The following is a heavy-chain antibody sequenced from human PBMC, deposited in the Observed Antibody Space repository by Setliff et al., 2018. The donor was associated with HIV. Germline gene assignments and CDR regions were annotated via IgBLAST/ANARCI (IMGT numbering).Heavy chain of an antibody. CDR1: GGSISSYS. J-gene: IGHJ6*03. CDR3: ARDATSEGYMDV. Sequence: SETLSLTCTVSGGSISSYSWSWIRQPPGKGVEWIGYIYTSGSTNYNPSLKSRVTISVDTSENQFSLKLTSVTAADTAMYFCARDATSEGYMDVWGKGTTVTVSS. V-gene: IGHV4-4*08. CDR2: IYTSGST.